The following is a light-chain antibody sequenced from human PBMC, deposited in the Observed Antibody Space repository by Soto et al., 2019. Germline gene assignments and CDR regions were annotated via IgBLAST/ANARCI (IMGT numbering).Light chain of an antibody. CDR1: QSVSSSY. CDR3: QQYNNWPPVT. CDR2: GAS. Sequence: EIVLTQSPGTLSLSPGERATLSCRAIQSVSSSYLAWYQQKPGQGPRLLIYGASTRATGIPARFSGSGSGTEFTLTISSLQSEDFAVYYCQQYNNWPPVTFGQGTKVDIK. V-gene: IGKV3-15*01. J-gene: IGKJ1*01.